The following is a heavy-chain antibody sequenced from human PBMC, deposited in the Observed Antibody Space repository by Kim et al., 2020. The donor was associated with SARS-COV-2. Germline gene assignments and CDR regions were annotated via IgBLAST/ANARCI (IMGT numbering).Heavy chain of an antibody. Sequence: NPSLKSRVTISVDTSKNQFSLRLTSRTAADTGVYYCARGRGSGSYFNGYWGQGTLVTVSS. J-gene: IGHJ4*02. CDR3: ARGRGSGSYFNGY. V-gene: IGHV4-34*01. D-gene: IGHD3-10*01.